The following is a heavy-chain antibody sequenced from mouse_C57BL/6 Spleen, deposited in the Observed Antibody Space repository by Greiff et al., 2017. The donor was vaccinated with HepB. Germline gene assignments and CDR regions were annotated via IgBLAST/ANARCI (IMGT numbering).Heavy chain of an antibody. J-gene: IGHJ2*01. CDR1: GYAFSSSW. D-gene: IGHD1-1*01. CDR3: AIVATRLFDY. V-gene: IGHV1-82*01. Sequence: VKLMESGPELVKPGASVKISCKASGYAFSSSWMNWVKQRPGKGLEWIGRIYPGDGDTNYNGKFKGKATLTADKSSSTAYMQLSSLTSEDSAVYFCAIVATRLFDYWGQGTTLTVSS. CDR2: IYPGDGDT.